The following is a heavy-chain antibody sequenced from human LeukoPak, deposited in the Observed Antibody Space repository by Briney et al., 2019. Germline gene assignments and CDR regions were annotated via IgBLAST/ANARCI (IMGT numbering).Heavy chain of an antibody. D-gene: IGHD1-26*01. V-gene: IGHV3-23*01. CDR1: GFTIMNSA. J-gene: IGHJ3*02. Sequence: GGSLRLSCAASGFTIMNSAMNWVRQVPGKGLERVSAINGTAINTDYADSVKGRFTISRDSSKNTLYLQMNSLRAEDTAVYYCAKGDSGSQGAFDIWGQGTMVTVSS. CDR2: INGTAINT. CDR3: AKGDSGSQGAFDI.